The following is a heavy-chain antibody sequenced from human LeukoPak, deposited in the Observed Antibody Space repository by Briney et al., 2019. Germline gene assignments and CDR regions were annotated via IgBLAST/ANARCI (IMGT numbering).Heavy chain of an antibody. CDR2: ISTNNDNT. J-gene: IGHJ4*02. Sequence: GASVRVSCKASGYTFTTYGITWVRQAPGQGLEWMGWISTNNDNTDYAQKLQGRVTMTTDTSTNTAYMELRSLRSDDTAVYYCARFYCSSTSCLEDYWGQGTLVTVSS. D-gene: IGHD2-2*01. CDR1: GYTFTTYG. V-gene: IGHV1-18*01. CDR3: ARFYCSSTSCLEDY.